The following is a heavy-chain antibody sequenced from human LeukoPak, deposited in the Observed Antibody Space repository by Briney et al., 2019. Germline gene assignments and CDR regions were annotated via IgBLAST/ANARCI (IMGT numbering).Heavy chain of an antibody. CDR3: ASKYCSSTSCYLNWFDP. Sequence: SVKVSCKASGGTFSSYAISWVRQAPGQGLEWMGGIIPIFGTANYAQKFQGRVTITTDESTSTAYKELSSLRSEDTAVYYCASKYCSSTSCYLNWFDPWGQGTLVTVSS. V-gene: IGHV1-69*05. CDR1: GGTFSSYA. J-gene: IGHJ5*02. CDR2: IIPIFGTA. D-gene: IGHD2-2*01.